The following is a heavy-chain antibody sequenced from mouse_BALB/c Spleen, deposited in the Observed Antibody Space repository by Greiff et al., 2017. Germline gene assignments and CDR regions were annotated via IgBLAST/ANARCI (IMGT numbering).Heavy chain of an antibody. CDR3: ARSRKGPLYAMDY. D-gene: IGHD3-3*01. Sequence: LVKPGASVKISCKASGYSFTGYYMHWVKQSHGKSLEWIGYISCYNGATSYNQKFKGKATFTVDTSSSTAYMQFNSLTSEDSAVYYCARSRKGPLYAMDYWGQGTSVTVSS. V-gene: IGHV1S34*01. CDR1: GYSFTGYY. J-gene: IGHJ4*01. CDR2: ISCYNGAT.